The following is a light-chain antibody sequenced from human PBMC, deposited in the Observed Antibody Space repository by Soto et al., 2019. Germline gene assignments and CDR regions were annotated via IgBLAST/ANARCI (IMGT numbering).Light chain of an antibody. CDR2: DAS. J-gene: IGKJ1*01. V-gene: IGKV3-15*01. CDR3: QQYTNWPPWT. CDR1: QIVINS. Sequence: ILMTQSPATLSVSPGERATLSCRASQIVINSLAGYQQKPGQAPRLLIYDASTRATVIPARFSGSGSGTAFTLTISGLQSEYFAVFYCQQYTNWPPWTFGQGTKVEIK.